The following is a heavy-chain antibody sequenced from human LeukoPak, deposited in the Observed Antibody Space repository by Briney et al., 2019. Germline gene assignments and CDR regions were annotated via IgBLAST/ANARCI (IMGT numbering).Heavy chain of an antibody. Sequence: SETLSLTCAVYGGSFSGYYWSWIRQPPGKGLEWIGEINHSGSTNYNPSLKSRVTLSVDTSKNQFSLKLSPVTAADTAVYYCARRKRSGCSSTSCLLNWFDPWGQGTLVTVSS. J-gene: IGHJ5*02. V-gene: IGHV4-34*01. CDR2: INHSGST. CDR1: GGSFSGYY. CDR3: ARRKRSGCSSTSCLLNWFDP. D-gene: IGHD2-2*01.